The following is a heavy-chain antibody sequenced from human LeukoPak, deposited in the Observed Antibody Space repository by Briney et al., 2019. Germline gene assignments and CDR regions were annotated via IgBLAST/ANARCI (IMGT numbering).Heavy chain of an antibody. CDR1: GGSFSTYA. CDR3: ARFGAVAGTMPWFDY. D-gene: IGHD6-19*01. V-gene: IGHV1-69*01. J-gene: IGHJ4*02. CDR2: IIPFFGTP. Sequence: GSSVKVSCKASGGSFSTYAISWVRQAPGQGLEWMGGIIPFFGTPSYAQKFHGRVTITADESTSTAYMELSSLRSEDTAVYYCARFGAVAGTMPWFDYWGQGTLVTVSS.